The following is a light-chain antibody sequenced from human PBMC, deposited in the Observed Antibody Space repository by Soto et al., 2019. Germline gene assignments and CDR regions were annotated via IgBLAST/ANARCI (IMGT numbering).Light chain of an antibody. CDR2: GAS. Sequence: EIVLTQSPGTLSLSPGERATLSCRASQSVSSSYLAWYQQKPGQAPRLLIYGASSRATGIPDRFSGSGHGTAFTLTISRLEPEDFAVYYCQQYGSSPWTFGQGTKVEIK. V-gene: IGKV3-20*01. J-gene: IGKJ1*01. CDR1: QSVSSSY. CDR3: QQYGSSPWT.